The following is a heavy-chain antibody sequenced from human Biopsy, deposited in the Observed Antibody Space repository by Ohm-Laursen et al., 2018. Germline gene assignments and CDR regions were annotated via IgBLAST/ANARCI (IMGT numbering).Heavy chain of an antibody. D-gene: IGHD4-23*01. Sequence: GTLSLTCSVSGGSFTGHYWSWIRQPPGKGLEWIGHISYTGYTSYNASLKSRVTISVDTSRNHFSLRLSSLTAADTTVYYCARGSNDFGGLYFPRWGQGTLLTVSS. CDR1: GGSFTGHY. CDR2: ISYTGYT. J-gene: IGHJ4*02. V-gene: IGHV4-59*11. CDR3: ARGSNDFGGLYFPR.